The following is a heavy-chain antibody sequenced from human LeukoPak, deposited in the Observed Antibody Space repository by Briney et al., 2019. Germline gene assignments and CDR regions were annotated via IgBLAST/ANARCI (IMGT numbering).Heavy chain of an antibody. Sequence: GGPLRLPCSTFGFNFANYGVSWFRPAPGQGLEWVGFLRSTVHGGPAEYAASVEGRFIISRDDSKSIAYLQMNSLKTEDTAVYYCTRAGGYDFWIDYWGQGTLVTVSS. J-gene: IGHJ4*02. V-gene: IGHV3-49*03. CDR3: TRAGGYDFWIDY. CDR2: LRSTVHGGPA. CDR1: GFNFANYG. D-gene: IGHD3-3*01.